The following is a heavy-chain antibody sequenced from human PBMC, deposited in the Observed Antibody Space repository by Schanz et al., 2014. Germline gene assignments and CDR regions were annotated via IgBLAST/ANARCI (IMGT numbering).Heavy chain of an antibody. CDR2: ISHDGNNK. CDR1: GFAFRSYA. J-gene: IGHJ4*02. CDR3: VRDLGGDQTDY. V-gene: IGHV3-30*14. D-gene: IGHD4-17*01. Sequence: QAQLVESGGGVVQPGRSLRLSCAASGFAFRSYAMHWVRQAPGKGLEWAALISHDGNNKHYVDSVEGRFTISRDNSMNTLYLQVSSLRTGDTAVYYCVRDLGGDQTDYWGQGTLVTVSS.